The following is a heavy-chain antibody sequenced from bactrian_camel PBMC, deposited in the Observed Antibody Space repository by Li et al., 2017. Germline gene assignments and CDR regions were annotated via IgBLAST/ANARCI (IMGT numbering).Heavy chain of an antibody. CDR2: ISRQGVA. CDR1: GFTLADSD. D-gene: IGHD1*01. Sequence: VQLVESGGGSVQAGGSLNLSCTASGFTLADSDMGWYRQAPGNECELVSTISRQGVAFYGDLVKGRFTISQDNAKNTLSLQMRNLKPEDTAVYSCVNSAWGGQGTQVTVS. V-gene: IGHV3S55*01. CDR3: VNSAW. J-gene: IGHJ4*01.